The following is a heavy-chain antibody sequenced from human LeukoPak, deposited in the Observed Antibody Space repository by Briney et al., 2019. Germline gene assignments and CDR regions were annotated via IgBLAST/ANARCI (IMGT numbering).Heavy chain of an antibody. V-gene: IGHV4-39*01. CDR3: ARHSRSAYTGYENAFDI. Sequence: PSETLSLTCTVSGDSLSSSSYCWAWLRQPPGKGLEWIGNIYNSANTHYNPSLKTRITMSVDTSKNQFSLKLNSVTAADTGIYYCARHSRSAYTGYENAFDIWGQGTMVTVSS. CDR1: GDSLSSSSYC. J-gene: IGHJ3*02. D-gene: IGHD5-12*01. CDR2: IYNSANT.